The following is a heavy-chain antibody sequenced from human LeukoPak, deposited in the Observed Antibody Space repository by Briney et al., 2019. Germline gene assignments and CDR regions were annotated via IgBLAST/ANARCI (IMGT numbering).Heavy chain of an antibody. D-gene: IGHD2-21*02. CDR3: ASSPCGGDCCLWFYGGLII. CDR1: GFTFSSYA. CDR2: ISYDGSNK. J-gene: IGHJ3*02. Sequence: GGSLRLSCAASGFTFSSYAMHWVRQAPGKGLEWVAVISYDGSNKYYADSVKGRFTISRDNSKNTLYLQTNSLRAEDTAVYYCASSPCGGDCCLWFYGGLIIWGQGTMVTVSS. V-gene: IGHV3-30-3*01.